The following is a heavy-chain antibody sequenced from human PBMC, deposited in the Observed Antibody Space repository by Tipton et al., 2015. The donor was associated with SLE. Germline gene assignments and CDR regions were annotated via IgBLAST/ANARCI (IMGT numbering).Heavy chain of an antibody. CDR3: ARARGYCSGGSCYSFDY. V-gene: IGHV4-34*01. J-gene: IGHJ4*02. CDR2: INHSGST. CDR1: GGSFSGYY. D-gene: IGHD2-15*01. Sequence: TLSLTCAVYGGSFSGYYWSWTRQPPGKGLEWIGEINHSGSTNYNPSLKSRVTISVDTSKNQFSLKLSSVTAADTAVYYCARARGYCSGGSCYSFDYWGQGTLVTVSS.